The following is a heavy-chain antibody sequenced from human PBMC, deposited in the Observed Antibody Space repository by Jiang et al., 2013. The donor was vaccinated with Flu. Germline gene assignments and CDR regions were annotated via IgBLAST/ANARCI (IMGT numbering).Heavy chain of an antibody. CDR1: GFTFSSYG. CDR3: AKLCSGGSCYSDLVDY. V-gene: IGHV3-30*18. D-gene: IGHD2-15*01. CDR2: ISYDGSNK. Sequence: VQLLESGGGVVQPGRSLRLSCAASGFTFSSYGMHWVRQAPGKGLEWVAVISYDGSNKYYADSVKGRFTISRDNSKNTLYLQMNSLRAEDTAVYYCAKLCSGGSCYSDLVDY. J-gene: IGHJ4*01.